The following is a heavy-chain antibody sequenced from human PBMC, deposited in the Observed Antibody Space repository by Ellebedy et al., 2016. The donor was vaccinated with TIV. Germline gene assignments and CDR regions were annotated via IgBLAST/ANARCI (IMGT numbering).Heavy chain of an antibody. CDR1: GFPFSNYA. CDR2: ISGCGDNT. V-gene: IGHV3-23*01. D-gene: IGHD3-22*01. CDR3: AKDLFYDSFGPFDY. Sequence: GESLKISCAASGFPFSNYAMSWVRQAPGKGLQWVSAISGCGDNTYYADSVKGRFTISRDNSKNTLKLHMNSLRVEDTAIYYCAKDLFYDSFGPFDYWGQGTLVTVSS. J-gene: IGHJ4*02.